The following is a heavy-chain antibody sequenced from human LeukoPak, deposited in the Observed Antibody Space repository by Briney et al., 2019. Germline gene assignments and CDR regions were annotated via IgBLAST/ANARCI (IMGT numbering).Heavy chain of an antibody. J-gene: IGHJ4*02. Sequence: ASVKVSCKVSGYTLTELSMHWVRQAPGKGLEWMGGFDPEDGETIYAQKFQGRVTITRDTSASTAYMELSSLRSEDTAVYYCARDGAYIAAAGFFDYWGQGTLVTVSS. V-gene: IGHV1-24*01. CDR2: FDPEDGET. CDR3: ARDGAYIAAAGFFDY. CDR1: GYTLTELS. D-gene: IGHD6-13*01.